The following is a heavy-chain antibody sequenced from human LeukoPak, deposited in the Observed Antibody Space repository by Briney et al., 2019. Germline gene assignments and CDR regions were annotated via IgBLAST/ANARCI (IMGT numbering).Heavy chain of an antibody. V-gene: IGHV5-51*01. CDR2: IYPGHSDT. CDR3: ATNTMFRGIHAFDI. D-gene: IGHD3-10*01. J-gene: IGHJ3*02. Sequence: GESLQISCKCSGSIFTSYWIGWGRQLPGKGAERMGIIYPGHSDTRYSPSFQGQVTISADKSISTAYLQWSSLKASDSAMYYCATNTMFRGIHAFDIWGQGTMVTVSS. CDR1: GSIFTSYW.